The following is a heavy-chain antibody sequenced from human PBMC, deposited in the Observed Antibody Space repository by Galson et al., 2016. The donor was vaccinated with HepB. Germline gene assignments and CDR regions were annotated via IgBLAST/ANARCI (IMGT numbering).Heavy chain of an antibody. CDR3: ARVVVVTAIPGTFDI. J-gene: IGHJ3*02. V-gene: IGHV4-31*03. D-gene: IGHD2-21*02. CDR1: GASISGSDYY. Sequence: LSLTCTVSGASISGSDYYWSWIRQHPRKGLEWIGYIFYSGSTYYNPSLKSRVTISVDTSKNQFSLKLTSVTAADTAVYYCARVVVVTAIPGTFDIWGQGTMVTVSS. CDR2: IFYSGST.